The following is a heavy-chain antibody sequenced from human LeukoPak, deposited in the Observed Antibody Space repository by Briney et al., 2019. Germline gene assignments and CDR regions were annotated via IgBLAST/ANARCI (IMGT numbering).Heavy chain of an antibody. Sequence: GGSLRLSCAASGFTFSNAWMSWVRQAPGKGLEWVGRIKSKTDGGTTDYAAPAKGRFTISRDDSKNTLYLQMNSLKTEDTAVYYCTAVFSSGSYRFDYWGQGTLVTVSS. CDR1: GFTFSNAW. CDR3: TAVFSSGSYRFDY. CDR2: IKSKTDGGTT. D-gene: IGHD1-26*01. J-gene: IGHJ4*02. V-gene: IGHV3-15*01.